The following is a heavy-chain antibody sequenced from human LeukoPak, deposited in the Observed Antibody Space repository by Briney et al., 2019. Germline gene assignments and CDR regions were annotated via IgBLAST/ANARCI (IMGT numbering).Heavy chain of an antibody. CDR3: ASDPLFAD. V-gene: IGHV3-53*01. CDR1: GFTVSSNY. CDR2: IYSGSST. Sequence: TGGSLRLSCAASGFTVSSNYMSWVRQAPGKGLEWVSVIYSGSSTYYADSVKGRFTISRDNSKHTLFLRMNSPRAAVMVVYYCASDPLFADGGQGSLVTVHS. J-gene: IGHJ1*01.